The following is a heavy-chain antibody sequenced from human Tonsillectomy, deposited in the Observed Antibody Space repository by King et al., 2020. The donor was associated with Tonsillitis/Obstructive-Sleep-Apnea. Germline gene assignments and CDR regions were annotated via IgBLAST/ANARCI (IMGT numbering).Heavy chain of an antibody. J-gene: IGHJ3*02. Sequence: QVQLQQWGAGLLKPSETLSLTCGVYGGSFSGYYWTWIRQPPGKGLEWIGEISHSGSTNYNPSLKSRVTISVDPSKNQFSLKLSSVTAADTAVYYCARDNGGGSAFDIWGQGTMVTVSS. CDR2: ISHSGST. CDR3: ARDNGGGSAFDI. CDR1: GGSFSGYY. D-gene: IGHD3-16*01. V-gene: IGHV4-34*01.